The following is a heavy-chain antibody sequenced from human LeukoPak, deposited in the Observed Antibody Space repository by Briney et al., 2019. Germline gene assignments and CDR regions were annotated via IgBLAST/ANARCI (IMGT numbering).Heavy chain of an antibody. CDR2: VNYSGST. D-gene: IGHD3-10*01. J-gene: IGHJ5*02. V-gene: IGHV4-34*01. CDR3: ARGRPSSNGSGSYYNP. CDR1: GGSFSGYY. Sequence: SETLSLTCAVYGGSFSGYYWSWIRQPPGRWLEWIGEVNYSGSTKYNPCLKSRVPISVDTSKNQFSLKLTSVTAADTAVYYCARGRPSSNGSGSYYNPWGQGTLVTVSS.